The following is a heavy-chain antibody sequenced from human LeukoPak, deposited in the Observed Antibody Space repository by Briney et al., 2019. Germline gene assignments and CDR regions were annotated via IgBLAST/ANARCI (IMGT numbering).Heavy chain of an antibody. V-gene: IGHV4-34*01. D-gene: IGHD1-26*01. CDR1: GGSFSGYY. Sequence: PSETLSLTCAVYGGSFSGYYWSWIRQPPGKGLEWIGEINHSGSNNYNPSLKSRVTISVDTSKNQFSLKLSSVTAADTAVYYCATDVGALDYWGQGTLVTVSS. CDR2: INHSGSN. J-gene: IGHJ4*02. CDR3: ATDVGALDY.